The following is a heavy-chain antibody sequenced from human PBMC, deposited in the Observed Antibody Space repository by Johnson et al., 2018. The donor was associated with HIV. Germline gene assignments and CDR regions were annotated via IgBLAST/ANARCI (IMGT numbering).Heavy chain of an antibody. D-gene: IGHD6-19*01. J-gene: IGHJ3*02. CDR3: AREPIYTSGWGGSGAFDI. CDR1: GFTFSDYY. Sequence: QVQLVESGGGVVQPGGSLRLSCAASGFTFSDYYMSWIRQAPGKGLEWVSYISSSGSTIYYADSVKGRFTISRENAKNSLHMQMNSLRVEDTAVDFCAREPIYTSGWGGSGAFDIWGQGTTVTVSS. V-gene: IGHV3-11*01. CDR2: ISSSGSTI.